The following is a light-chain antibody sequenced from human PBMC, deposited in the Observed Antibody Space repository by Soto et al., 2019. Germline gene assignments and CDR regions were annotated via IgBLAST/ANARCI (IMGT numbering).Light chain of an antibody. CDR3: ETGDGSLNYVV. CDR1: TLNIGSNA. V-gene: IGLV1-44*01. Sequence: QSVLTQPPSESGTPGQRVTISCSGSTLNIGSNAVNWYQQLPGTAPKVLIYSNNQRPSGVPDRFSGSKSGTSASLAISGLQYEEEDDYCCETGDGSLNYVVFGGGTKLTVL. J-gene: IGLJ2*01. CDR2: SNN.